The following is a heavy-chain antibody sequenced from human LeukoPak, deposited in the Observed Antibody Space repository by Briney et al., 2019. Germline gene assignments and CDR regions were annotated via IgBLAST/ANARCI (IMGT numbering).Heavy chain of an antibody. CDR1: GFTFSTYA. D-gene: IGHD1-26*01. Sequence: GGSLRLSCAASGFTFSTYAMSWVRQAPGEGLEWDSGICGSGGSTHYADSVKGRFTISRDNSKNTLYLQMNSLRAEDTAVYYCAISGGYWAWAHWGQGTLVAVSS. CDR2: ICGSGGST. J-gene: IGHJ4*02. CDR3: AISGGYWAWAH. V-gene: IGHV3-23*01.